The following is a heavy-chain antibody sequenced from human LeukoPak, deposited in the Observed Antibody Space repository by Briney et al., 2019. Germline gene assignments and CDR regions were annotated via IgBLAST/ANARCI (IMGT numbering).Heavy chain of an antibody. CDR1: GYTFTSYY. CDR2: INPSGGST. J-gene: IGHJ5*02. CDR3: ARAGYCSGGSCYHNWFDP. V-gene: IGHV1-46*01. Sequence: EASVKVSCTASGYTFTSYYMHWVRQAPGQGLEWMGIINPSGGSTSYAQKFQGRVTMTRDTSTSTVYVELSSLRSEDTAAYYCARAGYCSGGSCYHNWFDPWGQGTLVTVSS. D-gene: IGHD2-15*01.